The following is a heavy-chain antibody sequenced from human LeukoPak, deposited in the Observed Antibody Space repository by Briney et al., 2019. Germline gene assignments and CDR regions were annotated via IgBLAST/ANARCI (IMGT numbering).Heavy chain of an antibody. CDR1: GFTFSSYG. CDR2: ISYDGSNK. V-gene: IGHV3-30*18. CDR3: AKSYDYVWGSYRFLYYFDY. D-gene: IGHD3-16*02. J-gene: IGHJ4*02. Sequence: TGGSLRLSSAASGFTFSSYGMHWVRQAPGKGLEWVAVISYDGSNKYYADSVKGRFTISRDNSKNTLYLQMNSLRAEDTAVYYCAKSYDYVWGSYRFLYYFDYWGQGTLVTVSS.